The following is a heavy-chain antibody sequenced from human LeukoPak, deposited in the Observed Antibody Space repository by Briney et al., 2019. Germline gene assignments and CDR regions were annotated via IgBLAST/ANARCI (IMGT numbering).Heavy chain of an antibody. V-gene: IGHV3-30-3*01. Sequence: GRSLRLSCAASGFTFSSYAMHWVRQAPGKGLEWVAVISYDGSNKYYADSVKGRFTISRDNSKNTLYLQMNSLRAEDTAVYYCARDIHGDYPLWGQGTMVTVSS. J-gene: IGHJ3*01. D-gene: IGHD4-17*01. CDR3: ARDIHGDYPL. CDR2: ISYDGSNK. CDR1: GFTFSSYA.